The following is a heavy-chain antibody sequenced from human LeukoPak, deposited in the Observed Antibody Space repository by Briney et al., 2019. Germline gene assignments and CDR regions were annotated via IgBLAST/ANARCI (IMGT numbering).Heavy chain of an antibody. CDR1: GFSFSTYA. CDR2: IGSSDDST. Sequence: GGSLRLSCSASGFSFSTYAMSWVRQAPGKGLEWVSTIGSSDDSTYYADSVKGRFTISRDNSKNTLYLQMNSLRAEDTAVYYCAREFGGFDPWGQGTLVTVSS. V-gene: IGHV3-23*01. D-gene: IGHD3-10*01. J-gene: IGHJ5*02. CDR3: AREFGGFDP.